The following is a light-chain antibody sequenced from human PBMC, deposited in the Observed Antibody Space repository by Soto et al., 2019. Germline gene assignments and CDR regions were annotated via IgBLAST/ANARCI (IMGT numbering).Light chain of an antibody. Sequence: NFMLTQAHSVSESPGKTLSISCTRSSGSIASNSVQWYQQRPGSAPTTIIYDNNRRPSGVPDRFSGSIDISSNSASLTISGLRTEDEADYYCQSYNGNNQVFGGGTKVTVL. CDR2: DNN. CDR1: SGSIASNS. CDR3: QSYNGNNQV. V-gene: IGLV6-57*03. J-gene: IGLJ3*02.